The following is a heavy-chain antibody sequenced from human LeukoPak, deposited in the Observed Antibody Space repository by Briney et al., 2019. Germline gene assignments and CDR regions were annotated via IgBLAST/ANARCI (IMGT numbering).Heavy chain of an antibody. Sequence: PSETLSLTCTVSGGSISSYYWGWIRQPPGKGLEWIGYIYYSGSRSYNPSLKSRVTISVDTSKIQFSLNLSSVTAADTAVYYCARIIVVVPASMRGGFDYWGQGTLVTVSS. J-gene: IGHJ4*02. CDR2: IYYSGSR. CDR1: GGSISSYY. V-gene: IGHV4-59*12. D-gene: IGHD2-2*01. CDR3: ARIIVVVPASMRGGFDY.